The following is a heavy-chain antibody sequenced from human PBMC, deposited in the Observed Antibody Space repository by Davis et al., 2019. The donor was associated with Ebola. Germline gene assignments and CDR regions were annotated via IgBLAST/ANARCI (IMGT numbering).Heavy chain of an antibody. D-gene: IGHD3-10*01. CDR3: ARQPLWFGQNYFEY. Sequence: PGGSLRLSCADSGFTVSSNYMSWVRQAPGKGLEWVSVIYSAGTTYYADSVKGRFTISRDNSKNTLYLQMNSLRAEDTAVYYCARQPLWFGQNYFEYWGQGTLVTVSS. V-gene: IGHV3-53*01. CDR2: IYSAGTT. CDR1: GFTVSSNY. J-gene: IGHJ4*02.